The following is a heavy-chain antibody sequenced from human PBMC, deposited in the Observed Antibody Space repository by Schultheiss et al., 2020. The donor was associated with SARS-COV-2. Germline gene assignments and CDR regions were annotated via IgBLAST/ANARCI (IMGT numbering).Heavy chain of an antibody. D-gene: IGHD3-22*01. J-gene: IGHJ6*02. CDR3: ARDSSGQYYYYGMDV. CDR1: GLTFSSYA. V-gene: IGHV3-23*01. CDR2: ISGSGGST. Sequence: GGSLRLSCSASGLTFSSYAMSWVRQAPGKGLEWVSAISGSGGSTYYADSVKGRFTISRDNSKNTLYLQMNSLRAEDTAVYYCARDSSGQYYYYGMDVWGQGTTVTVSS.